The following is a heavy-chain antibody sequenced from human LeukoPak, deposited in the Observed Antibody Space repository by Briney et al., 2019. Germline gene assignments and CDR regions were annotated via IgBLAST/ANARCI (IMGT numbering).Heavy chain of an antibody. Sequence: SETLSLTCAVYGGSFSGYYWSWIRQPPGKGLEWIGEINHSGSTNYNPSLKSRVTISVDTSKNQFSLKLSSVTAADTAVYYCASRGTGVTFDYWGQVTLVTVSS. CDR3: ASRGTGVTFDY. J-gene: IGHJ4*02. D-gene: IGHD2-8*02. CDR1: GGSFSGYY. CDR2: INHSGST. V-gene: IGHV4-34*01.